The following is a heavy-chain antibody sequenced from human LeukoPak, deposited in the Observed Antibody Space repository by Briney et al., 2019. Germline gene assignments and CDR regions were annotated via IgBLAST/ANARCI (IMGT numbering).Heavy chain of an antibody. Sequence: GGFLRLSCAASGFTFSSYAMSWVRQAPGKGLEWVSAISGSGGSTYYADSVKGRFTISRDNSKNTLYPQMNSLRAEDTAVYYCAKTRDTPYYYDSSGYPPFDYWGQGTLVTVSS. V-gene: IGHV3-23*01. CDR2: ISGSGGST. J-gene: IGHJ4*02. D-gene: IGHD3-22*01. CDR3: AKTRDTPYYYDSSGYPPFDY. CDR1: GFTFSSYA.